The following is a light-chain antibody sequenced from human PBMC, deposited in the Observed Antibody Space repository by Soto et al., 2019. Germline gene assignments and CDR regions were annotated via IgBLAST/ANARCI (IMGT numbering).Light chain of an antibody. CDR3: QQLNSYPIT. J-gene: IGKJ5*01. V-gene: IGKV1-9*01. CDR1: QGLSSD. CDR2: AAS. Sequence: DIQLTQSPSFLSASVGDRVTITCRASQGLSSDLAWYQQKPGKAPKLLIYAASTLQSGVPSRFSGSGSGTEFTLTISSLQPEDFASYYCQQLNSYPITFGQGTRLEI.